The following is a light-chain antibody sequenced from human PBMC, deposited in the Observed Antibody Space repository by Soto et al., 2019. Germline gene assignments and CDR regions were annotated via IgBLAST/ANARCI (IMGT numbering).Light chain of an antibody. CDR1: QSVSSS. CDR2: DAS. V-gene: IGKV3-11*01. CDR3: QQRSNWPPLLT. Sequence: EIVLTQSPSTLSLSPGDRATLSCRASQSVSSSLAWYQQKPGQAPKLLIYDASNRDTGIPARFSGSGSGTDFTLTISSLEPADFAVYYCQQRSNWPPLLTFGGGTTVEIK. J-gene: IGKJ4*01.